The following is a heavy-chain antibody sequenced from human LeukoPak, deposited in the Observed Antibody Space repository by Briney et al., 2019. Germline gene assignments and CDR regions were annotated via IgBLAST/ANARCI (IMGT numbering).Heavy chain of an antibody. CDR3: ARVTGYMIEDYFDY. V-gene: IGHV4-38-2*02. Sequence: SETLSLTCTISGYSISSAYYWGWIRQPPGKGLEWIGNIYHSGNTYYNPSLKSRVTISVDTSKNQFSLKLSSVTAADTAVYYCARVTGYMIEDYFDYWGQGTLVTVSS. J-gene: IGHJ4*02. CDR2: IYHSGNT. CDR1: GYSISSAYY. D-gene: IGHD3-22*01.